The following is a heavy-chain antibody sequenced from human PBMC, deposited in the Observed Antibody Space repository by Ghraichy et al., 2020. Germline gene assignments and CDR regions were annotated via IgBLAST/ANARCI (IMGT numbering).Heavy chain of an antibody. CDR1: GFTFDDYT. D-gene: IGHD2-15*01. CDR2: ISWDGGST. V-gene: IGHV3-43*01. Sequence: GGSLRLSCAASGFTFDDYTMHWVRQAPGKGLEWVSLISWDGGSTYYADSVKGRFTISRDNSKNSLYLQMNSLRTEDTALYYCAKGYCSGGSCPLFDYWGQGTLVTVSS. J-gene: IGHJ4*02. CDR3: AKGYCSGGSCPLFDY.